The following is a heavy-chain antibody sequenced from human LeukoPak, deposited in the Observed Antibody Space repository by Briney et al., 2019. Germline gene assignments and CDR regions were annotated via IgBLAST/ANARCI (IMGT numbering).Heavy chain of an antibody. J-gene: IGHJ5*02. CDR1: GFTVSSSY. V-gene: IGHV3-66*01. Sequence: PGGSLRLSCVASGFTVSSSYMSWVRQAPGRGLDWVSVIYSGGSTHYAGSVKGRFTISRDDSKNTVFLQMNSLRAEDTAMYYCARGYNSGTYSMGYFGPWGQGTQVIVSS. CDR2: IYSGGST. CDR3: ARGYNSGTYSMGYFGP. D-gene: IGHD3-10*01.